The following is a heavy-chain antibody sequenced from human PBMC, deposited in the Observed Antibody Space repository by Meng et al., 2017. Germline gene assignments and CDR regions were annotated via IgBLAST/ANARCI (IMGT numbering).Heavy chain of an antibody. CDR2: IFPGDSDT. V-gene: IGHV5-51*01. CDR1: GYTFTNYW. D-gene: IGHD3-10*02. CDR3: ARLADYYVDY. J-gene: IGHJ4*02. Sequence: KVSCKGSGYTFTNYWIGWVRQMPGKGLEWMGLIFPGDSDTRYSPSFQGQVTMSVDKSISTAYLQWSSLKTSDTAMYYCARLADYYVDYWGRGTLVPSPQ.